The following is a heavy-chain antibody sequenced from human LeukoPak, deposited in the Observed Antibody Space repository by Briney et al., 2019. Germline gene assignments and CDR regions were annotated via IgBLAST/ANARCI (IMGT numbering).Heavy chain of an antibody. CDR3: ARGSYDFWSGPPGDYYYYYMDV. D-gene: IGHD3-3*01. Sequence: SETLSLTCTVSGGSISSGSYYWSWIRQPAGKGLEWIGRIYTSGSTNYNPSLKSRVTISVDTSKNQFSLKLSSVTAADTAVYYCARGSYDFWSGPPGDYYYYYMDVWGKGTTVTVSS. V-gene: IGHV4-61*02. CDR2: IYTSGST. J-gene: IGHJ6*03. CDR1: GGSISSGSYY.